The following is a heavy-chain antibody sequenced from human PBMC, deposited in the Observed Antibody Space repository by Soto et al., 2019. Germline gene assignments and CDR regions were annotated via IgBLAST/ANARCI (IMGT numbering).Heavy chain of an antibody. CDR2: IKRKADGGTT. D-gene: IGHD6-6*01. CDR1: GFTFNNAW. V-gene: IGHV3-15*01. CDR3: STFVSSASGGG. Sequence: EVQLVESGGGFVKPGGSLRLSCAASGFTFNNAWMSWVRQAPGKGLEWVGRIKRKADGGTTAYAAAVQGRFTISRDDSRAPFNLQINNLKIEDTAVYYFSTFVSSASGGGGGQGTLVTVSS. J-gene: IGHJ4*02.